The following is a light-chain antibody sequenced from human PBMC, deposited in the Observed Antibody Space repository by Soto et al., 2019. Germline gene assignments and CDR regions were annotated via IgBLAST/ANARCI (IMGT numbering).Light chain of an antibody. CDR3: CSYAGSSTFYV. V-gene: IGLV2-23*02. Sequence: QSVLTQPASVSGSPXQSITISCTGTSSDVGSYNLVSWYQQHPGKAPKLMIYEVSKRPSGVSNRFSGSKSGNTASLTISGLQAEDEADYYCCSYAGSSTFYVFGTGTKAPS. CDR1: SSDVGSYNL. CDR2: EVS. J-gene: IGLJ1*01.